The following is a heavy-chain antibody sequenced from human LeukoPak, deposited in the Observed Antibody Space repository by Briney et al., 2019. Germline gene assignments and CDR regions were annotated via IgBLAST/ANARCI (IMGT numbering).Heavy chain of an antibody. D-gene: IGHD6-6*01. Sequence: PGGSLRLSCAASGFTVSSNYMSWVRQAPGKGLEWVSVIYSGGSTYYADSVKGRFTISRDNSKNTLYLQMNSLGAEDTAVYYCARDPMYSSYWHDYWSQGTLVTVSS. V-gene: IGHV3-66*01. CDR2: IYSGGST. CDR1: GFTVSSNY. J-gene: IGHJ4*02. CDR3: ARDPMYSSYWHDY.